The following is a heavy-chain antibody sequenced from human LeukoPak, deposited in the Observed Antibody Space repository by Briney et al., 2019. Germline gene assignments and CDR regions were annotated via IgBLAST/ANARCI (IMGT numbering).Heavy chain of an antibody. D-gene: IGHD2-15*01. CDR2: ILYDGSDK. V-gene: IGHV3-30*02. CDR3: ARWWRDAFDI. J-gene: IGHJ3*02. CDR1: GFPFSGYG. Sequence: GGSLRLSCVASGFPFSGYGMHWVRQAPGKGLEWVAFILYDGSDKYYAESVKGRFTISRDNSKKTLYLQMNSLRADDTAVYFCARWWRDAFDIWGQGTMVTVSS.